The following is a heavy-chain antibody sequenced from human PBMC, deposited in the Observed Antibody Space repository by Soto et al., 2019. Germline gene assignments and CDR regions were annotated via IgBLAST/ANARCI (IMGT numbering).Heavy chain of an antibody. CDR1: GGTFSSYA. D-gene: IGHD2-2*01. CDR3: ARDWLPAPDDYYYYGMDV. CDR2: IIPIFGTA. V-gene: IGHV1-69*13. Sequence: SVKVSCKASGGTFSSYAISWVRQAAGQGLEWMGGIIPIFGTANYAQKFQGRVTITADESTSTAYMELSSLRSEDTAVYYCARDWLPAPDDYYYYGMDVWGQGTTVTVSS. J-gene: IGHJ6*02.